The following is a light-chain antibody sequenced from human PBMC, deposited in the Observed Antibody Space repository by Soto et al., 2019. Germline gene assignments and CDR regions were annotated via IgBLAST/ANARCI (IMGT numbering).Light chain of an antibody. CDR2: GAS. V-gene: IGKV3-20*01. CDR3: QQHGSSPRT. CDR1: QSVSSSY. Sequence: EIVLTQSPGTLSLSPGERVTLSCRASQSVSSSYLAWYQQKPGQAPRLLLYGASRRATGIPDRFSGSGSGTDVTLTISRLAPEDFAVYYCQQHGSSPRTFGQGTKVEIK. J-gene: IGKJ1*01.